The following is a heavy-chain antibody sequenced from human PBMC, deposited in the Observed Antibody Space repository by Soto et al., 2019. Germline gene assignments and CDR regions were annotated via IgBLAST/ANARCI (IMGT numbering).Heavy chain of an antibody. Sequence: PGESLKISCKGSGYSFTSYWIGWVRQMPGKGLEWMGIIYPGDSDTRYSPSFQGQVTISADKSISTAYLQWSSLKASDTAMYYCARFGPTYYDSSGPLYWGQGTLVTVSS. CDR1: GYSFTSYW. D-gene: IGHD3-22*01. CDR2: IYPGDSDT. CDR3: ARFGPTYYDSSGPLY. J-gene: IGHJ4*02. V-gene: IGHV5-51*01.